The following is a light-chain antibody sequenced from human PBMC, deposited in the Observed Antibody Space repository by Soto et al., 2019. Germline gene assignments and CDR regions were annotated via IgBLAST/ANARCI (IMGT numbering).Light chain of an antibody. CDR3: QHYNSYLET. Sequence: DIQITQSPSTLSASVGDRVTITCRASEFISKWLAWYQQKPGTAPKLLIYQASSLESGVPSRFSGSGSGTEFTLTITSLQPDDVATYYCQHYNSYLETFGKGTKVEIK. CDR1: EFISKW. CDR2: QAS. V-gene: IGKV1-5*03. J-gene: IGKJ1*01.